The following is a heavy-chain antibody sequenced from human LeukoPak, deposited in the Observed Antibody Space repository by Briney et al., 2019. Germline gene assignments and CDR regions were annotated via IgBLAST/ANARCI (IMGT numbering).Heavy chain of an antibody. CDR3: ARVAAAAYYDAFDI. CDR1: GFTFSSYG. D-gene: IGHD6-13*01. Sequence: GGSLRLSCAASGFTFSSYGMHWVRQARGKGLEWVAFIRYDGSNKYYADSVKGRFTISRDNSKNTLYLQMNSLRAEDTAMYYCARVAAAAYYDAFDIWGQGTMVTVSS. CDR2: IRYDGSNK. J-gene: IGHJ3*02. V-gene: IGHV3-30*02.